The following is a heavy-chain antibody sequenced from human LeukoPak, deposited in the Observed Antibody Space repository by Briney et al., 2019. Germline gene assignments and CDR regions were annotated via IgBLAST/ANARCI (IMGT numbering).Heavy chain of an antibody. CDR3: ARRGGEGGANMPGRDV. Sequence: GESLKISCEGSGYSFTNYWIGWVRQMPGKGLEWMGIIYPGDSDTRYSPSFQGQVTISADKSISTAYLQWSSLKASDTAMYYCARRGGEGGANMPGRDVGAKGPRFTVS. CDR1: GYSFTNYW. J-gene: IGHJ6*04. D-gene: IGHD3-16*01. V-gene: IGHV5-51*01. CDR2: IYPGDSDT.